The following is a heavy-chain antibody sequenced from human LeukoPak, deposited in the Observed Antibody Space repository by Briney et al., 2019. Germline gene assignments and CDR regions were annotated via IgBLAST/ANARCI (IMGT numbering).Heavy chain of an antibody. J-gene: IGHJ4*02. Sequence: VASVKVSCKASGYTFTSYGISWVRQAPGQGLEWMGRIIPILGIANYAQKFQGRVTITADKSTSTAYMELSSLRSEDTAVYYCARVGTGYYYDSSGYPDYWGQGTLVTVSS. D-gene: IGHD3-22*01. CDR1: GYTFTSYG. CDR3: ARVGTGYYYDSSGYPDY. CDR2: IIPILGIA. V-gene: IGHV1-69*04.